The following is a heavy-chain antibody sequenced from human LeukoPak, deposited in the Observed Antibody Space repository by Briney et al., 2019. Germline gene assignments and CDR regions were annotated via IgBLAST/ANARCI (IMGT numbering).Heavy chain of an antibody. CDR1: GYSFTNDW. CDR2: IYPRDSDT. D-gene: IGHD3-10*01. V-gene: IGHV5-51*01. Sequence: GESLKISCQGSGYSFTNDWIGRVRQMPGKGLDWMGIIYPRDSDTRYSPSFQGQVTISADKSVSTAYLQWSSLKASDTAMYYCARLNLGSDNFHWYFDLLGRGTLVTVSS. J-gene: IGHJ2*01. CDR3: ARLNLGSDNFHWYFDL.